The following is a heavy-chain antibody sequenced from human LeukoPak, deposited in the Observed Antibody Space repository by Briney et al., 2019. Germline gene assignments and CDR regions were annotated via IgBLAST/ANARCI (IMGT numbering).Heavy chain of an antibody. V-gene: IGHV3-64*01. CDR3: ARTIQLWLRPGNYYFDY. D-gene: IGHD5-18*01. J-gene: IGHJ4*02. CDR2: ISSNGGST. Sequence: GGSLRLSCAASGFTFSSYAMHWVRQAPGKGLEYVSAISSNGGSTYYANSVKGRFTISRDNSKNTLYLQMGSLRAEDMAVYYCARTIQLWLRPGNYYFDYWGQGTLVTVSS. CDR1: GFTFSSYA.